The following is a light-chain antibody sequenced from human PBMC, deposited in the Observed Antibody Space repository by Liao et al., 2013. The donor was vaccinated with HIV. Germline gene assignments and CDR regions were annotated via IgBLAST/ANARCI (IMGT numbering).Light chain of an antibody. CDR3: QVWDSSSDHPD. CDR2: YDT. V-gene: IGLV3-21*04. CDR1: NIGRNS. J-gene: IGLJ1*01. Sequence: SYVLTQPPSVSVAPGKTATITCGGNNIGRNSVHWYQQKPGQAPVLVIYYDTDRPSGIPERFSGSNSENAAALTISRVEAGDEADYYCQVWDSSSDHPDFGTGTKVTVL.